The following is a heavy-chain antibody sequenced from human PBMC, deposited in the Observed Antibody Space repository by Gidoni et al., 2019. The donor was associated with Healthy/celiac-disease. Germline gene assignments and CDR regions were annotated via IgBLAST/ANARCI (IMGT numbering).Heavy chain of an antibody. J-gene: IGHJ4*02. V-gene: IGHV3-33*01. CDR3: ARDIVATQFDY. CDR2: IWYDGSNK. D-gene: IGHD5-12*01. Sequence: QVQLVESGGGVVQPGRSLRLSCAGSGFTFSSYGMHWVRQAPGKGLEWVAVIWYDGSNKYYADSVKGRFTISRDNSKNTLYLQMNSLRSEDTAVYYCARDIVATQFDYWGQGTLVTVSS. CDR1: GFTFSSYG.